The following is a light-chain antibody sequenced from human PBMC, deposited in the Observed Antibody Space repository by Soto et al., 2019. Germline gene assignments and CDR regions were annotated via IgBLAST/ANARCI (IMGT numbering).Light chain of an antibody. J-gene: IGKJ2*01. V-gene: IGKV3-15*01. CDR1: QTVSRS. Sequence: EVLLTQSPATLYVSPGERATLSCRASQTVSRSLAWYQQRPGQAPRLLIYGASTRAAGVPGRFSGSGSGTDFTLIITSLQSEDFAVYYCQQYIDWPPYTFGQGTKLQIK. CDR3: QQYIDWPPYT. CDR2: GAS.